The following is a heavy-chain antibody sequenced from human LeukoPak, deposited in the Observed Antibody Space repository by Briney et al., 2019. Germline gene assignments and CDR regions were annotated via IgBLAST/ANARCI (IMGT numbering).Heavy chain of an antibody. D-gene: IGHD6-13*01. Sequence: PGGSLRLSCAASGFTFSNYAMSWVRQAPGKGLEWVSGISGSGGNTYYADSVKGRFTISRDNSKNTLYLQMNSLRAEDTAVYYCARGEYSSSWYDWGQGTLVTVSS. V-gene: IGHV3-23*01. CDR3: ARGEYSSSWYD. CDR2: ISGSGGNT. CDR1: GFTFSNYA. J-gene: IGHJ4*02.